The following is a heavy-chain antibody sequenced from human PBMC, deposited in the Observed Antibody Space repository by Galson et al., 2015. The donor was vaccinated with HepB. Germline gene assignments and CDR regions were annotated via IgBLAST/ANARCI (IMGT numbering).Heavy chain of an antibody. CDR3: AKDMGAVAGGDFDY. V-gene: IGHV3-9*01. Sequence: SLRLSCAASGFTFDDYAMHWVRHAPGKGLEWVSGISWNSGSLVYADSVKGRFTISRDNAKNSLYLQMNSLRAEDTALYYCAKDMGAVAGGDFDYWGQGTLVTVSS. CDR2: ISWNSGSL. CDR1: GFTFDDYA. J-gene: IGHJ4*02. D-gene: IGHD6-19*01.